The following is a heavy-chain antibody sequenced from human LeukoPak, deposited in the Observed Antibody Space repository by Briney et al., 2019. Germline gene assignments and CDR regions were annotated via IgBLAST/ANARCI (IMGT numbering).Heavy chain of an antibody. J-gene: IGHJ4*02. CDR3: ARDQGTRYCSSTSCYGGYYFDY. Sequence: SWVRQAPGKGLEGIGYIYYSGSTYYNPSLKSRVTISVDTSKNQFSLKLSSVTAADTAVYYCARDQGTRYCSSTSCYGGYYFDYWGQGTLVTVSS. D-gene: IGHD2-2*01. CDR2: IYYSGST. V-gene: IGHV4-30-4*01.